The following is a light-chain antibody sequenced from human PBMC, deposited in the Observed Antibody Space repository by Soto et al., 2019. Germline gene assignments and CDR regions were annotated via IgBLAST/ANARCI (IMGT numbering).Light chain of an antibody. V-gene: IGLV2-14*01. J-gene: IGLJ1*01. CDR2: EVT. CDR3: ATWDDSLNGFYV. Sequence: QSVLAQPASVSGSPRQSITISCTGTSGDIGSYNRVSWYQQHPGKAPKLIIYEVTDRPSGVSNRFSGSKSGNTASLTISGLQAEDEAEYFCATWDDSLNGFYVFGTGTKVTVL. CDR1: SGDIGSYNR.